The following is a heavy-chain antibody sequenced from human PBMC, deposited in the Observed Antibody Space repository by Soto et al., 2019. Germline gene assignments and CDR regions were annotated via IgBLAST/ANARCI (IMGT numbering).Heavy chain of an antibody. V-gene: IGHV1-2*04. CDR1: GYTFTGYY. D-gene: IGHD6-6*01. CDR3: ARELSSSAEYNWFDP. Sequence: ASVKASCKASGYTFTGYYMHWVRQAPGQGLEWKGWINPNSGGTNYAQKFQGWVTMTRDTSISTAYMELSRLRSDDTAVYYCARELSSSAEYNWFDPRGQGTLVTVSS. J-gene: IGHJ5*02. CDR2: INPNSGGT.